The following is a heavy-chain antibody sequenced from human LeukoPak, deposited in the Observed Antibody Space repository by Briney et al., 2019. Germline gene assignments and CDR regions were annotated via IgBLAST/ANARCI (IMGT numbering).Heavy chain of an antibody. CDR1: GGSFSGCY. CDR3: ARGITMIVVVTYDWFDP. D-gene: IGHD3-22*01. CDR2: INHSGST. V-gene: IGHV4-34*01. J-gene: IGHJ5*02. Sequence: SETLSLTCAVYGGSFSGCYWSWIRQPPGKGLEWIGEINHSGSTNYNPSLKSRVTISVDTSKNQFSLKLSSVTAADTAVYYCARGITMIVVVTYDWFDPWGQGTLVTVSS.